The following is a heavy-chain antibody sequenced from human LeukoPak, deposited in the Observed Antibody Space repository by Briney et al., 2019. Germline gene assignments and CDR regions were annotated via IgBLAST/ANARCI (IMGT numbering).Heavy chain of an antibody. CDR3: ARGQHDYYYGSGSPPY. V-gene: IGHV3-7*01. Sequence: GGSLRLSCAASGFTFSSYWMSWVRQAPGKGLEWVANIKQDGSEKYYVDSVKGRFTISRDNAKNSLYLQMNSLRAEDTAVYYCARGQHDYYYGSGSPPYWGQGTLVTVSS. D-gene: IGHD3-10*01. J-gene: IGHJ4*02. CDR2: IKQDGSEK. CDR1: GFTFSSYW.